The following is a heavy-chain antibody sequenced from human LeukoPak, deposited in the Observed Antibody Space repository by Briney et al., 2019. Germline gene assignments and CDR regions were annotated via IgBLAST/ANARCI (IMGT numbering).Heavy chain of an antibody. V-gene: IGHV3-7*01. D-gene: IGHD3-10*01. Sequence: GGSLTLSCAASGIILSSYWMSWVRQAPGKGLEWVANIKQDGSEKYYVDSVKGRFTISRDNAKNSLYLQMNSLRAEDTAVYYCARSGDGYYYGSGSYLYFDYWGQGTLVTVSS. CDR2: IKQDGSEK. J-gene: IGHJ4*02. CDR3: ARSGDGYYYGSGSYLYFDY. CDR1: GIILSSYW.